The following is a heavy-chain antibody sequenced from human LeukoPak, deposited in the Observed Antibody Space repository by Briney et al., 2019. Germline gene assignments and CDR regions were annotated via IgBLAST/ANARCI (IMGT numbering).Heavy chain of an antibody. J-gene: IGHJ6*03. V-gene: IGHV3-21*06. D-gene: IGHD2-15*01. CDR3: ARVGGYCSGGSCYSLYYMDV. CDR1: GFTFSSYS. CDR2: ISSSSSYI. Sequence: GGSLRLSCAASGFTFSSYSMNWVRQAPGKGLEWVSSISSSSSYIYYADSVKGRVTISRDNAKNSLYLQMNSLRAEDTAVYYCARVGGYCSGGSCYSLYYMDVWGKGTTVTISS.